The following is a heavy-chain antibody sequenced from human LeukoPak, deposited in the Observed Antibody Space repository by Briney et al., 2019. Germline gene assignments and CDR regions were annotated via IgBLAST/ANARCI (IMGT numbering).Heavy chain of an antibody. J-gene: IGHJ4*02. Sequence: GGSLRLSCAASEITLSNYWIHWVRQAPGKGLVWVSRISYDGHNTNYADSVKGRLTISRDTAKNTLYLQMNSLRVDDTAVYYCGILTLSPGWGQGTLVTVSS. CDR1: EITLSNYW. V-gene: IGHV3-74*01. CDR2: ISYDGHNT. CDR3: GILTLSPG. D-gene: IGHD1-14*01.